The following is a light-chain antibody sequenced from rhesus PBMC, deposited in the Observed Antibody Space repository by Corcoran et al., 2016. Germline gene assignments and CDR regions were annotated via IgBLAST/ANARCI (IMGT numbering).Light chain of an antibody. CDR2: RAS. Sequence: DIQMTQSPSSLSVSVGDRVTITCRASQGISNWLAWYQQKPGKAPKLLIYRASNLETGVPSRLSGSGSGTDFVLPISSLPPEHIATYFCQQLDISPWTFGQGTKVEVK. J-gene: IGKJ1*01. CDR3: QQLDISPWT. V-gene: IGKV1-69*01. CDR1: QGISNW.